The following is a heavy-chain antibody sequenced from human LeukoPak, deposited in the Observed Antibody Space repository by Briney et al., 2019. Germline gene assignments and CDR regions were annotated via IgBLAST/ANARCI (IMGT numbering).Heavy chain of an antibody. D-gene: IGHD6-13*01. J-gene: IGHJ4*02. CDR3: ARDAFPLPIAAAGPPDY. CDR2: INWNGGST. V-gene: IGHV3-20*01. Sequence: GGSLRLSCAASGFTFDDYGVSWVRQAPGKGREWVSGINWNGGSTGYADSVKGRFTISRDNAKNSLYLQMNSLRAEDTALYHCARDAFPLPIAAAGPPDYWGQGTLVTVSS. CDR1: GFTFDDYG.